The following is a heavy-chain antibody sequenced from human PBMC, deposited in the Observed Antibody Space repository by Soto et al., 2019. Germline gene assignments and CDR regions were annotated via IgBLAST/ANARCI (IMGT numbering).Heavy chain of an antibody. Sequence: PSETLSLTCAVYGGSFSGYYWSWIRQPPGKGLEWIGEINHSGSTNYNPSLKSRVTISVDTSKNQFSLKLSSVTAADTAVYYCTTDYEASSWDYWGQGTLVTVSS. V-gene: IGHV4-34*01. CDR2: INHSGST. CDR1: GGSFSGYY. D-gene: IGHD6-13*01. CDR3: TTDYEASSWDY. J-gene: IGHJ4*02.